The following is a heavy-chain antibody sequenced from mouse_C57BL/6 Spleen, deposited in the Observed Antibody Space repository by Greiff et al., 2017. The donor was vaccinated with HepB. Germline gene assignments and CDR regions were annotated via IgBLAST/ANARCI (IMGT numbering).Heavy chain of an antibody. CDR1: GYTFTDYY. Sequence: QVQLQQSGAELVRPGASVKLSCKASGYTFTDYYINWVKQRPGQGLEWIARIYPGSGNTYYNEKFKGKATLTAEKSSSTAYMQLSSLTSEDSAVYFCARERVYDGAWFAYWGQGTLVTVSA. CDR3: ARERVYDGAWFAY. V-gene: IGHV1-76*01. CDR2: IYPGSGNT. D-gene: IGHD2-12*01. J-gene: IGHJ3*01.